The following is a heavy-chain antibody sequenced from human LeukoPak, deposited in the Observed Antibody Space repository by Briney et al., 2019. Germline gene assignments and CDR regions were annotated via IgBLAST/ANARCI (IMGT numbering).Heavy chain of an antibody. J-gene: IGHJ5*02. Sequence: GGWLRLSCAASGFTFSSFAMSWVRQAPGKGLEWVSGTSGSGGNTYYADSVKGRFTISRDNSKNTLYLQMDSLRAEDTAVYYCAKAQGSSYYDFWRGFDPWGQGTLVTVAP. CDR2: TSGSGGNT. CDR3: AKAQGSSYYDFWRGFDP. D-gene: IGHD3-3*01. V-gene: IGHV3-23*01. CDR1: GFTFSSFA.